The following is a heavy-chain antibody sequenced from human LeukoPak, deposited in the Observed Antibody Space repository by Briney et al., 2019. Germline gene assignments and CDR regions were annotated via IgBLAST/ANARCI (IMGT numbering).Heavy chain of an antibody. Sequence: NTSETLSLTCTVSGGSIRSYYWSWIRQPPGKGLEWIGHIYYSGSTNYNPSLKSRVTISVDTSKNQFSLKLSSVTAADTAVYYCARDKKDYYDSSGYYYFAFDIWGQGTMVNVSS. CDR3: ARDKKDYYDSSGYYYFAFDI. D-gene: IGHD3-22*01. V-gene: IGHV4-59*01. J-gene: IGHJ3*02. CDR1: GGSIRSYY. CDR2: IYYSGST.